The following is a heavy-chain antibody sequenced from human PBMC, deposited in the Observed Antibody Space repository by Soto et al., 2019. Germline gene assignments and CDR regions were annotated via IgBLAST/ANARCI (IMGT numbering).Heavy chain of an antibody. J-gene: IGHJ4*02. Sequence: PGGSLRLSCAGSGFTFRTSWMSWVRQAPGKGLEWVANIKEDGTETYYVGSVEGRLTISRDRAKNSLYLQMDSLRVEDTAVYYCARLRRDGHGYFDYWGQGALVTVSS. CDR3: ARLRRDGHGYFDY. CDR1: GFTFRTSW. CDR2: IKEDGTET. V-gene: IGHV3-7*03.